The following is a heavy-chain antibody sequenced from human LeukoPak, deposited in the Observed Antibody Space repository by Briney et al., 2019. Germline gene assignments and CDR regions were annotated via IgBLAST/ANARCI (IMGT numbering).Heavy chain of an antibody. Sequence: ASVKVSCKASGYTFTSYAMHWVRQAPGQRLEWMAWINAGNGNTKYSQKFQSRVTITRDTAASTAYMELSSMRSEDTAVYSCARALGYCSGGSCHDWFDPWGQGTLVTVSS. CDR2: INAGNGNT. CDR3: ARALGYCSGGSCHDWFDP. J-gene: IGHJ5*02. CDR1: GYTFTSYA. V-gene: IGHV1-3*01. D-gene: IGHD2-15*01.